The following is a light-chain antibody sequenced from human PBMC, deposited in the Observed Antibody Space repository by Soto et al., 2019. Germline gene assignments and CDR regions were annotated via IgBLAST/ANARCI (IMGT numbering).Light chain of an antibody. CDR2: DAS. J-gene: IGKJ2*01. Sequence: EIVLTQSPGTLSLSPGETASLSCLASQSVISDFLAWYQQKSGQPPRLLIYDASRRATGIPARFSGGGSGTAFTLTISRVEPEDSAVYFCQQTFHSPRTFGRGTRLEIK. CDR1: QSVISDF. V-gene: IGKV3-20*01. CDR3: QQTFHSPRT.